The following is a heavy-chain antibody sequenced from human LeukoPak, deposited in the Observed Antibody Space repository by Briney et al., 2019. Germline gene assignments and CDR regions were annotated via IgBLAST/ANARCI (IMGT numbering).Heavy chain of an antibody. CDR1: GFTFSGYA. V-gene: IGHV3-23*01. Sequence: PGGSLRLSCAAAGFTFSGYAMNWVRQAPGKGLEWVSAISGSGGSTYYADSVKGRFTISRDNSKNMIYLEMSSLKAEDTAVYYCAKERNLEIAVAGTLFDYWGQGTLVTVSS. CDR3: AKERNLEIAVAGTLFDY. CDR2: ISGSGGST. D-gene: IGHD6-19*01. J-gene: IGHJ4*02.